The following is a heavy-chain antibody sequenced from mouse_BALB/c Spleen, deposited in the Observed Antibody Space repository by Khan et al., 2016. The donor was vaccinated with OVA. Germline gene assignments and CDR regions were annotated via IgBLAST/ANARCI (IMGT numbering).Heavy chain of an antibody. CDR1: GYTFTSYW. V-gene: IGHV1S41*01. D-gene: IGHD1-2*01. CDR2: IAPGSGSI. Sequence: DLVKPGASVKLSCKASGYTFTSYWINWIKQRPGQGLEWIGRIAPGSGSIYYNEMFKDKATLTVDTSSSTAYIQLNSLSSEDSAVYDCARAIGDEVPLDYWGQGTTLPVAS. CDR3: ARAIGDEVPLDY. J-gene: IGHJ2*01.